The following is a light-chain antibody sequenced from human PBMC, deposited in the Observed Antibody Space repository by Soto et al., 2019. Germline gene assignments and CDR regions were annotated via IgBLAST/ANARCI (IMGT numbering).Light chain of an antibody. Sequence: EIVLTQSPATLSLSPGERATLSCRASQSVSSYLAWYQQKPGQAPRLLIYDASNRATGIPARFSGSGSGTDFTLTISSLEPEDFAVXYCQQRSNWPLTFGGGTKVEIK. CDR3: QQRSNWPLT. CDR1: QSVSSY. J-gene: IGKJ4*01. V-gene: IGKV3-11*01. CDR2: DAS.